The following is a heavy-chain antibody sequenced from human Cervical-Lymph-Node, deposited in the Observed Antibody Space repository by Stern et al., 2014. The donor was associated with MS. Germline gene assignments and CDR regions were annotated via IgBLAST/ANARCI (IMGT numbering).Heavy chain of an antibody. Sequence: QMQLVQSGADVKKPGSAVRVSCKASGGVSWLRQAPGQGLEYMGGIIRPVGTAHYAQRFQVRLTITADTSRNTTYMELRSLRSDDTAVYYCARGTGDNWFDPWGQGTLVSVSS. V-gene: IGHV1-69*06. CDR3: ARGTGDNWFDP. J-gene: IGHJ5*02. D-gene: IGHD3-10*01. CDR1: GG. CDR2: IIRPVGTA.